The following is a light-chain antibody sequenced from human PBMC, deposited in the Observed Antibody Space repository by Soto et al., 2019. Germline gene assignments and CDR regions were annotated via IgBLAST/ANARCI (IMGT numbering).Light chain of an antibody. CDR3: QQSYGYPYT. CDR1: QTINSY. CDR2: VAS. V-gene: IGKV1-39*01. Sequence: DIQMTQSPSSLSASVGDAVTITCRASQTINSYLNWYQQRPGKAPKLLICVASTLQSGVPLRFSGSGFGTDFTLTITSVQPEEFATYYCQQSYGYPYTFGQGTKWEIK. J-gene: IGKJ2*01.